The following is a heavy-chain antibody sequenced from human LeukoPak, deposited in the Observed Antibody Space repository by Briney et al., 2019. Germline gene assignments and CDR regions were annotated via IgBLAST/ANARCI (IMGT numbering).Heavy chain of an antibody. Sequence: GGSLRLSCAASGFTVSSNYMSWGRPAPGKGLEWVSVIYSGGSTYYADSVKGRFTISRDNSKNTLYLQMNSLRAEDTAVYYCARDNRITSDAFDIWGQGTMVTVSS. D-gene: IGHD2/OR15-2a*01. CDR1: GFTVSSNY. CDR3: ARDNRITSDAFDI. J-gene: IGHJ3*02. CDR2: IYSGGST. V-gene: IGHV3-53*01.